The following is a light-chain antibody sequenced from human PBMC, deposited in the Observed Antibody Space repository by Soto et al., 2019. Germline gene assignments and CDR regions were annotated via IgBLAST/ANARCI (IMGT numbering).Light chain of an antibody. CDR2: GAS. J-gene: IGKJ4*01. CDR1: QSVSSN. CDR3: QHRTNWPLS. Sequence: VMTQSPATLSVSPGERATLPCRASQSVSSNLAWYQQKPGQAPRPLVYGASTRATGIPASFSGSGSGTEFTLTISSLQSEDFAVYYCQHRTNWPLSFGGGTKVDIK. V-gene: IGKV3-15*01.